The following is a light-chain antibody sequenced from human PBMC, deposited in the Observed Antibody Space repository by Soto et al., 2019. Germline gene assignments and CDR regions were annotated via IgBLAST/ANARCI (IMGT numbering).Light chain of an antibody. Sequence: EIVLAQSPATLSVTPGERITLSCRATQTIGQKLAWYLQRPGQAPSLLMYGASTRATDIPARFSGSVSGTEFPLTITGLQSEDFAVYYCQQYNGWPWTFGQGTKVEI. CDR2: GAS. J-gene: IGKJ1*01. CDR3: QQYNGWPWT. CDR1: QTIGQK. V-gene: IGKV3-15*01.